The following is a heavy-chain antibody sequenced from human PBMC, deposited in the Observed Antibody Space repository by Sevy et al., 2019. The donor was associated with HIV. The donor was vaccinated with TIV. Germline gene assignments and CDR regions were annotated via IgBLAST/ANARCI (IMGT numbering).Heavy chain of an antibody. CDR3: TRLVGAHHFDY. V-gene: IGHV3-73*01. J-gene: IGHJ4*02. D-gene: IGHD1-26*01. CDR2: IRSKANSYAT. CDR1: GFTFSGSA. Sequence: GGSLRLSCAASGFTFSGSAMHWVRQASGKGLEWVGRIRSKANSYATADAASVKGRFTISRDDSKNTAYLQMNSLKTEDTAVYYCTRLVGAHHFDYWGQGTLVTVSS.